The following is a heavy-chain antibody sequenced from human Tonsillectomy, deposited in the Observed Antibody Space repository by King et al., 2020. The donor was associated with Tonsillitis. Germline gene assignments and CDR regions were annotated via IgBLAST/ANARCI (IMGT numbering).Heavy chain of an antibody. CDR1: GFPFSSSA. J-gene: IGHJ4*02. Sequence: VQLVESGGGLVQPGGSLRLSCAASGFPFSSSAMTWVRQAPGKGLEWVSGISGSGGRTNYADSVKGRFTISRDNSKNTLYLQMNILGAEDTALYYCAKVVSTAMVYYFDYWGQGTLVTVSS. D-gene: IGHD5-18*01. CDR3: AKVVSTAMVYYFDY. V-gene: IGHV3-23*04. CDR2: ISGSGGRT.